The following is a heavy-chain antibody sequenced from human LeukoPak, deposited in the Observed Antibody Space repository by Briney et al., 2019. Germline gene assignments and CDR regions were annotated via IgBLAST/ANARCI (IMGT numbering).Heavy chain of an antibody. V-gene: IGHV4-34*01. CDR3: ARGKTYCSSTSCYKWTNWFDP. D-gene: IGHD2-2*02. CDR1: GGSFSGYY. J-gene: IGHJ5*02. CDR2: INHSGST. Sequence: SETLSLTCAVYGGSFSGYYWSWLRQPPGKGLEGIGEINHSGSTNYNPSLKSRVIISVDTSKNQFSLKLSSVTAADTAVYYCARGKTYCSSTSCYKWTNWFDPWGQGTLVTVSS.